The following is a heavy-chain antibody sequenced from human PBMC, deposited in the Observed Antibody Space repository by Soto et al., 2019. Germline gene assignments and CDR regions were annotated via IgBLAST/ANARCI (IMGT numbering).Heavy chain of an antibody. J-gene: IGHJ3*02. V-gene: IGHV4-59*01. CDR2: IYYSGST. CDR3: ARSSGYWVGAFDI. CDR1: GGSISSYC. D-gene: IGHD3-22*01. Sequence: SETLSLTCTVSGGSISSYCWSWIRQPPGKGLEWIGYIYYSGSTNYNPSLKSRVTISVDTSKNQFSLKLSSVTAADTAVYYCARSSGYWVGAFDIWGQGTMVTVSS.